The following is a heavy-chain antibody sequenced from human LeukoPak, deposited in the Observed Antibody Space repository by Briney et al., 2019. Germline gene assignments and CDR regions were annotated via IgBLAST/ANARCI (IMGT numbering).Heavy chain of an antibody. D-gene: IGHD4-23*01. CDR3: ARDYGGNSGMDV. J-gene: IGHJ6*02. Sequence: RASVKVSCKASGYTFTGYFIHWVRQASGEGLDWMGWINPNSGGTNYAQKFQGRVTMTRDTSVTTAYMELSSLRSDDTAVYYCARDYGGNSGMDVWGLGTTVTVS. V-gene: IGHV1-2*02. CDR2: INPNSGGT. CDR1: GYTFTGYF.